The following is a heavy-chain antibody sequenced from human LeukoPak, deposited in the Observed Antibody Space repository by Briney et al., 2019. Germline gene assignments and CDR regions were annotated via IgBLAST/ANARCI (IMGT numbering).Heavy chain of an antibody. CDR1: GFTFSSYA. CDR3: AKDREVAVAIGVFDY. J-gene: IGHJ4*02. D-gene: IGHD6-19*01. Sequence: GGSLRLSCAASGFTFSSYAMTWVRQAPGQGLEWVSAISGSGGSTYYADSVKGRFTISRDNSKNTLYLQMNSLRAEDTAVYYCAKDREVAVAIGVFDYWGQGTLVTVSS. CDR2: ISGSGGST. V-gene: IGHV3-23*01.